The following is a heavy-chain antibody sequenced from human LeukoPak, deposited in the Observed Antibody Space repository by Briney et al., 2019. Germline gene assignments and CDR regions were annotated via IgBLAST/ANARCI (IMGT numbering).Heavy chain of an antibody. J-gene: IGHJ4*02. CDR3: ARDFL. CDR2: IKQDGSEK. V-gene: IGHV3-7*01. Sequence: PGGSLRLSCAASGFTFSSYGMHWVRQAPGKGLEWVANIKQDGSEKYYVDSVKGRFTISRDNAKNSLYLQMNSLRAEDTAVYYCARDFLWGQGTLVTVSS. D-gene: IGHD2/OR15-2a*01. CDR1: GFTFSSYG.